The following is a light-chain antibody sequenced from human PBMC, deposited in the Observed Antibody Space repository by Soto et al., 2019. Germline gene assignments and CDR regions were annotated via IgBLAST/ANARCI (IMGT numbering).Light chain of an antibody. CDR1: RRNVGGYNY. J-gene: IGLJ3*02. Sequence: QSALTQPASVSGYPGQSITISCTGTRRNVGGYNYVSWYQQHPGKAPKLMIYEVSNRPSGVSNRFSGSKSGNTASLTISGLQAEDEADYYCSSYTSSSTRVFGGGTKATVL. V-gene: IGLV2-14*01. CDR3: SSYTSSSTRV. CDR2: EVS.